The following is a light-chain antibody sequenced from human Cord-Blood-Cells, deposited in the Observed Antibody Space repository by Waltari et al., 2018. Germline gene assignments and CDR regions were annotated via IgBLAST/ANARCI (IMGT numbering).Light chain of an antibody. V-gene: IGLV2-23*01. CDR2: EGS. J-gene: IGLJ3*02. Sequence: GSPGQSITISCTGTSSDVGSYNLVSWYQQHPGKAPKLMIYEGSKRPSGVSNRFSGSKSGNTASLTISGLQAEDEADYYCCSYAGSSTWVFGGGTKLTVL. CDR3: CSYAGSSTWV. CDR1: SSDVGSYNL.